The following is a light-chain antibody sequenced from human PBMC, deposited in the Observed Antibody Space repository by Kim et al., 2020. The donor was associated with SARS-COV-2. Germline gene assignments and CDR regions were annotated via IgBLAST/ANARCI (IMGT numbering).Light chain of an antibody. CDR1: RYNSGAGNE. CDR2: HDN. CDR3: PTYDSSLSGAKV. Sequence: VPSPCTGNRYNSGAGNEVHWYRQFPGTAPKLLIYHDNNRPSGVPDRFSGSKSGASASLAITGLQAEDEADYYCPTYDSSLSGAKVFGGGTQLTVL. V-gene: IGLV1-40*03. J-gene: IGLJ2*01.